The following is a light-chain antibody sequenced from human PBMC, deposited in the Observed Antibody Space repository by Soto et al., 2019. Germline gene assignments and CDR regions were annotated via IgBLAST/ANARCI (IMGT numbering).Light chain of an antibody. V-gene: IGKV1-5*03. CDR2: AAS. J-gene: IGKJ4*01. CDR1: QSINNL. CDR3: QQYTSSPLT. Sequence: QMTPSPSTLSASVGDSVTITCRASQSINNLLAWYPQKPGTAPNLLISAASSLEGGVPSRLSGSGSGTEFTLTISSLQPEDFASFSCQQYTSSPLTFGGGTKVAIK.